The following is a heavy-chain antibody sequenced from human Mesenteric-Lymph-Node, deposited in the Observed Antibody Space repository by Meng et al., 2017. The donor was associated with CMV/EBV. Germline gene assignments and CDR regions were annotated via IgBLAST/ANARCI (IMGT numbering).Heavy chain of an antibody. D-gene: IGHD2-2*02. J-gene: IGHJ4*02. CDR3: AKLKSTSCYSSLDY. V-gene: IGHV3-23*01. Sequence: GGSLRLSCTVSGFTISPDYMTWVRQAPGKGLEWVSAISGSGGSTYYADSVKGRFTISRDNSKNTLYLQMNSLRAEDTAVYYCAKLKSTSCYSSLDYWGQGTLVTVSS. CDR2: ISGSGGST. CDR1: GFTISPDY.